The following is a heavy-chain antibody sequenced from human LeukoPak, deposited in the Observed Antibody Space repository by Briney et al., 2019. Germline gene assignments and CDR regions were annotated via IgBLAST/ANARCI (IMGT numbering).Heavy chain of an antibody. J-gene: IGHJ6*03. CDR1: GYTFTSYA. V-gene: IGHV7-4-1*02. CDR3: AIYYYDSSGYPPDYYYMDV. CDR2: INTNTGNP. Sequence: ASVKVSCKASGYTFTSYAMNWVRQATGQGLEWMGWINTNTGNPTYAQGFTGRFVFSLDTSVSTAYLQISRLKAEDTAVYYCAIYYYDSSGYPPDYYYMDVWGKGTTVTVSS. D-gene: IGHD3-22*01.